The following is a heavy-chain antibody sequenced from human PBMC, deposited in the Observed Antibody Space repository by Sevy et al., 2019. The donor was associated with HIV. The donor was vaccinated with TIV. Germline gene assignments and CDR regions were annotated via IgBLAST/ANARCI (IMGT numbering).Heavy chain of an antibody. J-gene: IGHJ4*02. CDR2: ISYDGTDI. D-gene: IGHD6-19*01. CDR3: ARDGISSGWYRGYYFDY. CDR1: RFTFSSYA. V-gene: IGHV3-30*04. Sequence: GGSLRLSCAASRFTFSSYAIHWVRQAPGKGLEWVAFISYDGTDIYYADSEKGRFTISRDNSKNTLFLKMNSLRAEDTAVYYCARDGISSGWYRGYYFDYWGQGTLVTVSS.